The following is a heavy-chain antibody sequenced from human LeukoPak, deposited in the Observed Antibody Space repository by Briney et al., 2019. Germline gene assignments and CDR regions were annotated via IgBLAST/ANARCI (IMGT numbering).Heavy chain of an antibody. D-gene: IGHD6-13*01. CDR2: IYYSGST. CDR3: ARHEPKTSSWYKWFDP. Sequence: SETLSLTCTVSGGSISSSNYYWGWIRQPPGRGLEWIGSIYYSGSTYYNPSLKGRVTISVDTSKNQFSLKLSSVTAADTAVYYCARHEPKTSSWYKWFDPWGQGTLVTVSS. J-gene: IGHJ5*02. V-gene: IGHV4-39*01. CDR1: GGSISSSNYY.